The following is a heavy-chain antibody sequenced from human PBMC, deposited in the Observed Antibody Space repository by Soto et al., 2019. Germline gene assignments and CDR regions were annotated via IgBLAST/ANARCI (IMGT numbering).Heavy chain of an antibody. CDR1: GGTFSSYA. Sequence: QVQLVQSGAEVKKPGSSVKVSCKAPGGTFSSYAISWVRQAPGQGLEWMGGIIPIFGTAKYAQKFQGRVTITADESTSTGYMELSSLRSEDTAVYYCARSQGGSSSLDIYSYYYYRMDVWGQGTTVTVSS. CDR2: IIPIFGTA. CDR3: ARSQGGSSSLDIYSYYYYRMDV. D-gene: IGHD2-15*01. J-gene: IGHJ6*02. V-gene: IGHV1-69*01.